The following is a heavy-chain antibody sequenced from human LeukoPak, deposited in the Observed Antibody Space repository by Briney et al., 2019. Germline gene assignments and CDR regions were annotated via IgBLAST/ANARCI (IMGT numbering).Heavy chain of an antibody. CDR1: GFMFSNCY. V-gene: IGHV3-74*01. CDR3: ARGGYGHNMDV. Sequence: GGSLRLSCVGSGFMFSNCYMYWVRQAPGKGLVWVSRIKNAGIDTIYADSVKGRFTVSRDNAKNTVYLQMSSLRAEDTAVYYCARGGYGHNMDVWGEGTTVTVSS. CDR2: IKNAGIDT. D-gene: IGHD3-10*01. J-gene: IGHJ6*03.